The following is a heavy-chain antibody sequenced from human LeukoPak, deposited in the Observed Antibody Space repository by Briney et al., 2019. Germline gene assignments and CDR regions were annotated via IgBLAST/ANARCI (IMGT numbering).Heavy chain of an antibody. CDR1: GGSISSNNW. V-gene: IGHV4-4*02. D-gene: IGHD6-13*01. CDR2: IYYSVST. Sequence: PSETLSLTCALSGGSISSNNWWSWVRQPPGRGREWVGYIYYSVSTNYNPSLLSRVTIAVDTSKNQFSLRLSSVTAADTAVYFCAMADSSSWYYFDYGGQGTLVTVSS. CDR3: AMADSSSWYYFDY. J-gene: IGHJ4*02.